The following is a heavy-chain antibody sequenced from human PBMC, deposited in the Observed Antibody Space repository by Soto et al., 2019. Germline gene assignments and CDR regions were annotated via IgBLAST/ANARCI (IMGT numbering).Heavy chain of an antibody. J-gene: IGHJ6*02. D-gene: IGHD4-17*01. CDR3: ARDHPTLRCVTPGCDYYGMDV. Sequence: QVQLQESGPGLVKPSQTLSLTCTVSGGSISSGGYYWSWIRQHPGKGLEWIGYIYYSGSTYYNPSLKSRVTISVDTSKNQFSLKLSSVTAADTAVYYCARDHPTLRCVTPGCDYYGMDVWGQGTTVTVSS. CDR1: GGSISSGGYY. CDR2: IYYSGST. V-gene: IGHV4-31*03.